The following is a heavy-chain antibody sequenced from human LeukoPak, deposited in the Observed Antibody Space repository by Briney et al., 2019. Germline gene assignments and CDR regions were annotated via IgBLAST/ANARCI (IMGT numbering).Heavy chain of an antibody. CDR3: ARDGGTVVTPGSYWYFDL. D-gene: IGHD4-23*01. Sequence: SVKVSCKASGGTFSRYTLNWVRQAPGQGLEWMGGISPLFGSAKYAQKFQGRVTITADESTSTAYMELSSLRSEDTAVYYCARDGGTVVTPGSYWYFDLWGRGTLVTVSS. V-gene: IGHV1-69*13. CDR2: ISPLFGSA. J-gene: IGHJ2*01. CDR1: GGTFSRYT.